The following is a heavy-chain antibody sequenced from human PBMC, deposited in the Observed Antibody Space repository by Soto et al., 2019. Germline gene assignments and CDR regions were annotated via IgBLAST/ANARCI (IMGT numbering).Heavy chain of an antibody. V-gene: IGHV3-23*01. D-gene: IGHD3-3*01. CDR2: ISGNGGST. CDR3: AKGSGPNHFNWYDP. CDR1: RFTFSSYA. Sequence: PGGSLRLSCAASRFTFSSYALTWVRQAPGRGLEWVSGISGNGGSTYYADSVKGRFTISRDDSKNTLYLQLNSLRAEDTALYYCAKGSGPNHFNWYDPWGQGTLVTVSS. J-gene: IGHJ5*02.